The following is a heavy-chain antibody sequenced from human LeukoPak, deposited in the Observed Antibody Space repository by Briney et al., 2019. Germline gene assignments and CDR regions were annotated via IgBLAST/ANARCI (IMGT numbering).Heavy chain of an antibody. J-gene: IGHJ4*02. V-gene: IGHV4-59*08. CDR2: IYYSGST. CDR1: GGSTRSYY. D-gene: IGHD6-19*01. CDR3: ARGGSGWEFDY. Sequence: PSETLSLTCTVSGGSTRSYYWTWIRQPPGKGLEWIGYIYYSGSTNYKPSLKSRVTISVDTSKNQFSLKLSSVTAADTAMYYCARGGSGWEFDYWGQGTLVTVSS.